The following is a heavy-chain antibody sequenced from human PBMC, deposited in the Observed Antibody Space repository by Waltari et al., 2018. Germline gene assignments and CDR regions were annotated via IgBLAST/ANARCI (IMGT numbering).Heavy chain of an antibody. D-gene: IGHD6-19*01. J-gene: IGHJ4*02. CDR3: ARRYSSGWSLRNLFDY. CDR2: IIHRGST. V-gene: IGHV4-34*12. CDR1: GGSFSGYY. Sequence: QVQLQQWGAGLLKPSETLSLTCAVYGGSFSGYYWSWIRQPPGKGLGWIGEIIHRGSTNHDPALKSRVTISVDTSKNQFSLKLSSVTAADTAVYYCARRYSSGWSLRNLFDYWGQGTLVTVSS.